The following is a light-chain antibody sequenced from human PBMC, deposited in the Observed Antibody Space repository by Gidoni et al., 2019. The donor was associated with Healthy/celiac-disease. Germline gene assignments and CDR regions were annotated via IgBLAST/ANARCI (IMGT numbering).Light chain of an antibody. CDR3: QSADSSGTDVV. CDR1: ALPKQY. CDR2: KDS. J-gene: IGLJ2*01. Sequence: SYALTQPPSVSVSPGQTARITCSGDALPKQYAYWYQQKPGQAPVLVIYKDSERPSGIPERFSSSSSGTTVTLTISGVQAEDEADYYCQSADSSGTDVVFGGGTKLTVL. V-gene: IGLV3-25*03.